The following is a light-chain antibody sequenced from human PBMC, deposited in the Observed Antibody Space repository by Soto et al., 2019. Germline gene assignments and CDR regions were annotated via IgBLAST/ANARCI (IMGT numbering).Light chain of an antibody. Sequence: EIVLTQSPGTLSLSPFHGVTLXLPTSQSVSSSYLAWYQQKPGQAPRLLIYGASSRATGIPDRFSGSGSGTDFTLTISRLEPEDFAVYYCQQYNNWPPWTFGQGTKVDIK. CDR1: QSVSSSY. CDR3: QQYNNWPPWT. J-gene: IGKJ1*01. CDR2: GAS. V-gene: IGKV3-20*01.